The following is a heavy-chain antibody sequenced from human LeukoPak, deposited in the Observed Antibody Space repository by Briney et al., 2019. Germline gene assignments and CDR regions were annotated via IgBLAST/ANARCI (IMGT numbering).Heavy chain of an antibody. Sequence: GGSLRPSCAASGFTFSSYAMSWVRQAPGKGLEWVSAISGSGGSTYYADSVKGRFTISRDNSKNTLYLQMNSLRAEDTAVYYCAKDLPWNYYDSSGYPVFDYWGQGTLVTVSS. J-gene: IGHJ4*02. V-gene: IGHV3-23*01. CDR2: ISGSGGST. CDR3: AKDLPWNYYDSSGYPVFDY. CDR1: GFTFSSYA. D-gene: IGHD3-22*01.